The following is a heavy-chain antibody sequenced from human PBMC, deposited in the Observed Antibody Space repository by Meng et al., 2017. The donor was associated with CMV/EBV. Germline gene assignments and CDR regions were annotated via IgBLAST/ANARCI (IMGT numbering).Heavy chain of an antibody. D-gene: IGHD3-3*01. CDR1: GIIFTTYG. CDR2: IRYDGSNK. V-gene: IGHV3-30*02. CDR3: ARDRELDYDFWSGYGPGAFDI. Sequence: GESLKISCAPSGIIFTTYGLHWVRQAPGKGLEWVAFIRYDGSNKYYADSVKGRFTISRDNAKNSLYLQMNSLRAEDTAVYYCARDRELDYDFWSGYGPGAFDIWGQGTMVTVSS. J-gene: IGHJ3*02.